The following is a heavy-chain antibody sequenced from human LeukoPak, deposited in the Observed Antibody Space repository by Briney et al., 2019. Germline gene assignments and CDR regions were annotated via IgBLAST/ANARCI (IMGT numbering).Heavy chain of an antibody. CDR3: ARDRGYYDSSGYYAAFDI. CDR1: GGSISSYY. Sequence: SETLSLTCTVSGGSISSYYWSWIRLPPGKGLEWIGYIYYSGSTNYNPSLKSRVTISVDTSKNQFSLKLSSVTAADTAVYYCARDRGYYDSSGYYAAFDIWGQGTMVTVSS. D-gene: IGHD3-22*01. J-gene: IGHJ3*02. V-gene: IGHV4-59*01. CDR2: IYYSGST.